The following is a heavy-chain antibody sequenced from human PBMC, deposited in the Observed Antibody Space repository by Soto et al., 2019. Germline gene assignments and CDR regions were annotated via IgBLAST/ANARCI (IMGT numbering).Heavy chain of an antibody. CDR1: GGSISSYY. D-gene: IGHD3-22*01. J-gene: IGHJ4*02. V-gene: IGHV4-59*01. Sequence: PSETLSLTCTVSGGSISSYYWSWIRQPPGKGLEWIGYIYYSGSTNYNPSLKSRVTISVDTSKNQFSLKLSSVTAADTAVYYCARDYYDSSGYYGFDYWGQGTLVTVYS. CDR2: IYYSGST. CDR3: ARDYYDSSGYYGFDY.